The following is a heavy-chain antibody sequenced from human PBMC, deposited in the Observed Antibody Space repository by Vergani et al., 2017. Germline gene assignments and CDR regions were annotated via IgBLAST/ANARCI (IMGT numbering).Heavy chain of an antibody. CDR2: ISSNGGST. CDR3: ATAAVLAFDI. CDR1: GFTFSSYA. D-gene: IGHD6-13*01. V-gene: IGHV3-64*04. J-gene: IGHJ3*02. Sequence: VQLVESGEGLVQPGGSLRLSCAASGFTFSSYAMHWVRQAPGKGLEYVSAISSNGGSTYYADSVKGRFTISRDNSKNTLYLQMNSLRAEDTAVYYCATAAVLAFDIWGQGTMVTVSS.